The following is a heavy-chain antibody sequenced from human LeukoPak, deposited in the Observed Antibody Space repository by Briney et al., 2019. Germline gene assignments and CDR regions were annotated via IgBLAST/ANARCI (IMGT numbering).Heavy chain of an antibody. D-gene: IGHD3-22*01. J-gene: IGHJ3*02. V-gene: IGHV4-34*01. Sequence: SETLSLTCTVYGGPFSGYYWSWIRQLPGKGLEWIGEINHTGSTKYNPSLKSRVTISIDTSKNQFSLKLRSVTAADTAVYYCARDRDGGYDYYDSSALGGDAFDIWGQGTMVTVSS. CDR2: INHTGST. CDR1: GGPFSGYY. CDR3: ARDRDGGYDYYDSSALGGDAFDI.